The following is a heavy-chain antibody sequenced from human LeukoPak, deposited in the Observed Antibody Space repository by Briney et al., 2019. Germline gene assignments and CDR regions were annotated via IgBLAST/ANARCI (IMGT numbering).Heavy chain of an antibody. CDR3: ARDSDSGYGPFAS. D-gene: IGHD5-12*01. CDR1: TFTFSDYA. J-gene: IGHJ4*02. Sequence: GGSLRLSCTGSTFTFSDYAMSWVRQAPGKGLEWVSVIHSGGTTNYADSVQGRFTISRDNSKTTVYLHMNSLRAEDTAVYYCARDSDSGYGPFASWGQGTLVTVSS. V-gene: IGHV3-53*01. CDR2: IHSGGTT.